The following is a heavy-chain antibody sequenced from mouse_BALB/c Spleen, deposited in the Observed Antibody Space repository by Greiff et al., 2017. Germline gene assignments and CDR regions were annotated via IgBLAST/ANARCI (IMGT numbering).Heavy chain of an antibody. CDR3: AREGYYGSSYEAY. CDR2: ISSGSSTI. Sequence: EVQVVESGGGLVQPGGSRKLSCAASGFTFSSFGMHWVRQAPEKGLEWVAYISSGSSTIYYADTVKGRFTISRDNPKNTLFLQMTSLRSEDTAMYYCAREGYYGSSYEAYWGQGTLVTVSA. V-gene: IGHV5-17*02. J-gene: IGHJ3*01. CDR1: GFTFSSFG. D-gene: IGHD1-1*01.